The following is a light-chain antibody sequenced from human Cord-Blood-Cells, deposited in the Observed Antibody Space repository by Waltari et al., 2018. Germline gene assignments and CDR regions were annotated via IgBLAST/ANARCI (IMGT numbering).Light chain of an antibody. Sequence: SYELTQPPSVSVSPGQTARITCSGDALPKQYAYWYQQKPGQAPVLVIYKSRERPAGMPERFSGSSSGTTVTLTISGVQAEDEADYYCQSADSSGTYVVFGGGTKLTVL. V-gene: IGLV3-25*03. CDR2: KSR. CDR1: ALPKQY. J-gene: IGLJ2*01. CDR3: QSADSSGTYVV.